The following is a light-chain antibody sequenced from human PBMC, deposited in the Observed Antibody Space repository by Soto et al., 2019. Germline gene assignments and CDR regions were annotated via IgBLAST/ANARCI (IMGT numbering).Light chain of an antibody. Sequence: QSVLTQPASVSGSPGQSITISCTGTSSDVGGYNYVSWYQQHPGKAPKLMIYDVDNRPSGVSNRFSGSRSGNTASLTISGLQAKDKADYYCSSYTSTSPVVFGRGTKLPVL. CDR1: SSDVGGYNY. CDR2: DVD. J-gene: IGLJ2*01. CDR3: SSYTSTSPVV. V-gene: IGLV2-14*01.